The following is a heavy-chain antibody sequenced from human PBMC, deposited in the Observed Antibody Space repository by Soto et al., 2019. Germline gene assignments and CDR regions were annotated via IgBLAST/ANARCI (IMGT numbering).Heavy chain of an antibody. CDR2: VSYDGVYT. Sequence: QMRLVESGGGLVQPWRALRLSCLVSGFTLGYYGTHWVRQAPGKGLEWVAHVSYDGVYTAYADSVKGRFTISSDSAKITLFLQMDSLTTEDTAVYYCEKGQRGSSDGRDVWGQGTNVTVCS. J-gene: IGHJ6*02. CDR1: GFTLGYYG. D-gene: IGHD3-22*01. V-gene: IGHV3-30*18. CDR3: EKGQRGSSDGRDV.